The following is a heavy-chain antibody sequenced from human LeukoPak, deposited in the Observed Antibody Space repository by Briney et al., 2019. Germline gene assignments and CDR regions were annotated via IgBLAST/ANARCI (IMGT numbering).Heavy chain of an antibody. CDR1: GYTFTGYY. CDR2: INPNSGGT. CDR3: ARGATDEYGIFDY. D-gene: IGHD4-11*01. J-gene: IGHJ4*02. V-gene: IGHV1-2*04. Sequence: ASVKVSCKASGYTFTGYYMHWMRQAPGQGLEWMGWINPNSGGTKYAQKFQGWVTMTRDTSITTAYMELSRLRSDDTAVYYCARGATDEYGIFDYWGQGTLVTVSS.